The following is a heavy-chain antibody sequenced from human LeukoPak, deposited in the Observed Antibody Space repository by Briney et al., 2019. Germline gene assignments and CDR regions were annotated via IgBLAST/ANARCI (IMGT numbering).Heavy chain of an antibody. D-gene: IGHD1-26*01. J-gene: IGHJ5*02. CDR2: INPNSGGT. CDR1: GYTFTGYY. V-gene: IGHV1-2*02. CDR3: ARDPVGAPSNWFDP. Sequence: ASVKVSCKASGYTFTGYYMHWVRQAPGQGLEWMGWINPNSGGTNYAQKFQGRVTMTRDTSIGTAYMELSRLRSDDTAVYYCARDPVGAPSNWFDPWGQGTLVTVSS.